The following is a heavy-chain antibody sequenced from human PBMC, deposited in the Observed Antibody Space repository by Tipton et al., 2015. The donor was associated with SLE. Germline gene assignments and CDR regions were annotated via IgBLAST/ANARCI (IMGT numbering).Heavy chain of an antibody. CDR3: ARGKDYDFWSGYYRRDASDI. CDR2: INHSGST. V-gene: IGHV4-34*01. J-gene: IGHJ3*02. Sequence: TLSLTCAVYGGSFRGYYWSWIRQPPGKGLEWIGEINHSGSTNYNPSLKSRVIISVDTSKNQSSLKLSSVTAADTSVYYCARGKDYDFWSGYYRRDASDIWGQGTMVTVSS. CDR1: GGSFRGYY. D-gene: IGHD3-3*01.